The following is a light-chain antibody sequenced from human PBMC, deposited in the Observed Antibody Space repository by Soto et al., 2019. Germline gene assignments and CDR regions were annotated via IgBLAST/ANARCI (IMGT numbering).Light chain of an antibody. CDR3: QVWDSSLVV. Sequence: SYELTQPLSVSVALGQTARITCGGNNIGSKNVHWYQQKPGQAPVVVIYRDTNRPSGIPERFSGSSSGNTATLTIGRAQAGDEADYYCQVWDSSLVVFGGGTQLTVL. CDR1: NIGSKN. J-gene: IGLJ2*01. CDR2: RDT. V-gene: IGLV3-9*01.